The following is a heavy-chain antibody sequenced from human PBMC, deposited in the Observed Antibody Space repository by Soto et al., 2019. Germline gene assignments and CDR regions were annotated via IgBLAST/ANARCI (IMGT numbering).Heavy chain of an antibody. V-gene: IGHV4-34*01. CDR3: ARERKFDFWRKGLDV. CDR2: AYDRGSR. D-gene: IGHD3-3*01. J-gene: IGHJ6*02. CDR1: GGSFSGYF. Sequence: SETLSLTCAVYGGSFSGYFWTWLRQPPGKGLEWLAEAYDRGSRNYNPSLRGRLTISLDTSKNQFSLRLSSVTSADTAVYYCARERKFDFWRKGLDVWGQGATVTVSS.